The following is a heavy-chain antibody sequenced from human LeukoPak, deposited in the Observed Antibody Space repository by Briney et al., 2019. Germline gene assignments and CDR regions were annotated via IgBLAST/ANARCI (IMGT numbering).Heavy chain of an antibody. J-gene: IGHJ6*04. CDR1: GFTFSNYL. Sequence: GGSLRLSCAASGFTFSNYLMTWIRQAPGKGLEWVSYISNRGNNIYYADSVKGRFTISRDNAKNSLYLQMNSLRAEDTAVYYCAELGITMIGGVWGKGTTVTISS. CDR2: ISNRGNNI. V-gene: IGHV3-11*04. D-gene: IGHD3-10*02. CDR3: AELGITMIGGV.